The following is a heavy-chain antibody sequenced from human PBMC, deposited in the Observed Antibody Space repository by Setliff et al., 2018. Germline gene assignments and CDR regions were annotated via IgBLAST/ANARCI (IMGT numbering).Heavy chain of an antibody. CDR3: ARAKDGYDFDYFDY. CDR2: IHHTGTT. V-gene: IGHV4-31*03. J-gene: IGHJ4*02. CDR1: DGSIRSGDY. Sequence: SETLSLTCTVSDGSIRSGDYWGWIRQHPGKGLEWIGYIHHTGTTFYNPSLRSRVTISVDTSKNQFSLKLTSLTAADTAVYYCARAKDGYDFDYFDYWGQGTPGTVSS. D-gene: IGHD5-12*01.